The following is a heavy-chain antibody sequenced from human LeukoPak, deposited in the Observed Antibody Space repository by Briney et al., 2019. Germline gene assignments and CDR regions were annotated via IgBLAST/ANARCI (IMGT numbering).Heavy chain of an antibody. CDR2: ISYDGSDK. J-gene: IGHJ1*01. CDR3: AGTVRHYSDSGGQLHH. Sequence: GRSLRLSCAASGVTFSTYDMHWVRQAPGKGLEWVAVISYDGSDKFHADSVKGRFTISRDNSRNTLFLQMNSLRAEDTAVYFCAGTVRHYSDSGGQLHHWGQGTLVTVSS. D-gene: IGHD3-22*01. V-gene: IGHV3-30*01. CDR1: GVTFSTYD.